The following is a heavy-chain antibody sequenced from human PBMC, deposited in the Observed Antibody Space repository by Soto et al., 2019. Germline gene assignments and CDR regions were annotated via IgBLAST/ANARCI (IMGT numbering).Heavy chain of an antibody. D-gene: IGHD6-6*01. Sequence: GASVKVSCKASGGTFSSYAISWLRQAPGQGLEWMGGIIPIFGTANYAQKFQGRVTITADKSTSTAYMELSSLRSEDTAVYYCAGGIAARDVSPYYGMDVWGQGTTVTVSS. CDR1: GGTFSSYA. CDR2: IIPIFGTA. J-gene: IGHJ6*02. CDR3: AGGIAARDVSPYYGMDV. V-gene: IGHV1-69*06.